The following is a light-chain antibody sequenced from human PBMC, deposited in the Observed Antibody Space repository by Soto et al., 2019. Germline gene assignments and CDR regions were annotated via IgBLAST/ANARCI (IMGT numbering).Light chain of an antibody. J-gene: IGKJ1*01. CDR1: QTISSN. CDR2: GAS. CDR3: QQYNNWPRT. Sequence: EIVMTQSPATLSVSPGERATLACRASQTISSNLAWYQQKPGQEPRLLIYGASTRATGIPARFSGSGSGTEFTLTISSLQSEDFAVYYCQQYNNWPRTFGQGTKVEIK. V-gene: IGKV3-15*01.